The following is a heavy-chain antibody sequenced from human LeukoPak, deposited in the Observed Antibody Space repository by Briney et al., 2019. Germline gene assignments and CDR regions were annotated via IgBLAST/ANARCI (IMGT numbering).Heavy chain of an antibody. V-gene: IGHV4-34*01. D-gene: IGHD3-10*01. CDR2: INHSGST. CDR1: GGSFSGYY. J-gene: IGHJ5*02. CDR3: ARGLYGSESKWFDP. Sequence: SETLSLTCAVYGGSFSGYYWSWIRQPPGKGLEWIGEINHSGSTNYNPSLKSRVTISVDTSKNQFSLKLSSVTAADTAVYYCARGLYGSESKWFDPRGQGTLVTVSS.